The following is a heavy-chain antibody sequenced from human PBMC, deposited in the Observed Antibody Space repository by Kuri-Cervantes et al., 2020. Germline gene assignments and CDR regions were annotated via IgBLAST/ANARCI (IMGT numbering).Heavy chain of an antibody. J-gene: IGHJ5*02. CDR1: GGSISSSSYY. D-gene: IGHD6-13*01. CDR3: ARGLSVAAGKDGWFDP. CDR2: IYYSGST. Sequence: GSLRLSCTVSGGSISSSSYYWGWIRQPPGKGLEWIGSIYYSGSTYYNPSLKSRVTISVDTSKNQFSLKLSSVTAADTAVYCCARGLSVAAGKDGWFDPWGQGTLVTVSS. V-gene: IGHV4-39*07.